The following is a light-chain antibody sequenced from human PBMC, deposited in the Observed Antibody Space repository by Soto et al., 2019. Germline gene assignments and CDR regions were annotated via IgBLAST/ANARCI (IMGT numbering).Light chain of an antibody. J-gene: IGKJ1*01. Sequence: EIVLTQSPGTLSLSPVERATLSCRASQSVSNNYLAWYQQKPGQAPRLLIYGASTRATGIPARFSGSGSGTEFTLTISSLQSEDFAVYYCQQYNNWLTWTFGQGTKVDIK. CDR2: GAS. V-gene: IGKV3-15*01. CDR1: QSVSNN. CDR3: QQYNNWLTWT.